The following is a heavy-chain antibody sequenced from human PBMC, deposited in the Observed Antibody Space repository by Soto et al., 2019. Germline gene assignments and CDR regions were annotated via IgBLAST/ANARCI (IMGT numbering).Heavy chain of an antibody. CDR2: INAGNGNT. V-gene: IGHV1-3*01. CDR1: GYTFTSHA. CDR3: ARWVVDSSSWNTNWFDP. Sequence: QVQLVQSGAEVKKPGASVKLSCKASGYTFTSHAMHWVRQAPGQRLEWMGWINAGNGNTKYSQKFQGRVTITRDTSASTAYMELSSLRSEDTAVYYCARWVVDSSSWNTNWFDPWGQGTLVTVSS. J-gene: IGHJ5*02. D-gene: IGHD6-13*01.